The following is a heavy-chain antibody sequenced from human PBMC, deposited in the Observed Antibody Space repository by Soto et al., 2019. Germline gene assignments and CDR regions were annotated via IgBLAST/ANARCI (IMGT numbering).Heavy chain of an antibody. CDR1: GGTFNNYG. J-gene: IGHJ4*02. Sequence: QVQLVQSGAEVKKPGSSVKVPCKASGGTFNNYGMGWVRQAPGQGIEWMGGIIPMIGRTHDAQKFQGRLTLTADASSSTAYMELRSLRSDDTAVYYCASWDYDVLTGYSYDDWGQGTLVTVSS. D-gene: IGHD3-9*01. V-gene: IGHV1-69*01. CDR2: IIPMIGRT. CDR3: ASWDYDVLTGYSYDD.